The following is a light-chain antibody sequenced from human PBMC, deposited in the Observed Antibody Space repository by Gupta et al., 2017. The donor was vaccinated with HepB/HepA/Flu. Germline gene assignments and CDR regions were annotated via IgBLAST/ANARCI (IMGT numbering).Light chain of an antibody. V-gene: IGLV8-61*01. CDR1: SGSVSTSYY. CDR3: VLYMGSGISV. J-gene: IGLJ3*02. Sequence: QTVVTQEPSFSVSPGWTVTLTCGLTSGSVSTSYYPSWYQQTPGQAPRTLIYSTNTRSSGVPDRFSGSILGNKAALTITGAQAEDESDYYCVLYMGSGISVFGGGTKLTVL. CDR2: STN.